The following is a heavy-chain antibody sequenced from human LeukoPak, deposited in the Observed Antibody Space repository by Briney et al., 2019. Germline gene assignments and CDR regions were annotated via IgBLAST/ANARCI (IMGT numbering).Heavy chain of an antibody. V-gene: IGHV3-66*02. Sequence: GGSLRLSCAASGFTVNTNYMTWVRQAPGKGLEWVAVIYSGGITYYADSVKGRFTISRDNSKNTLYLQMNRLRPEDTAIYFCARRHSSGSNWGQGTLVSVSS. CDR3: ARRHSSGSN. D-gene: IGHD6-19*01. CDR1: GFTVNTNY. J-gene: IGHJ4*02. CDR2: IYSGGIT.